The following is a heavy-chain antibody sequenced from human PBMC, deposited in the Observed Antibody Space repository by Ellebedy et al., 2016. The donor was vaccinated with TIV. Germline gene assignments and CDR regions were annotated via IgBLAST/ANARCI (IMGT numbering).Heavy chain of an antibody. V-gene: IGHV4-39*01. J-gene: IGHJ4*02. CDR2: IHYSGST. CDR3: ARPPIVGGTVAFDY. D-gene: IGHD1-26*01. CDR1: GDSISRSSYY. Sequence: MPSETLSLTCTVSGDSISRSSYYWGCIRQPPGKGLEGIGSIHYSGSTYYNPSPKSRVTISVDTSKNQFSLKLSSVTAADTAAYYCARPPIVGGTVAFDYWGQGILVTVSS.